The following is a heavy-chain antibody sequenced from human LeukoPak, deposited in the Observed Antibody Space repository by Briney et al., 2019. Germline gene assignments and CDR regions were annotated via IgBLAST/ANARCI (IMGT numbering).Heavy chain of an antibody. CDR2: INHSGST. CDR3: ARGVGDGYNYKVRFDY. CDR1: GGSFSGYY. V-gene: IGHV4-34*01. J-gene: IGHJ4*02. D-gene: IGHD5-24*01. Sequence: PSETLSLTCAVYGGSFSGYYWSWIRQPPGKGLEWIGEINHSGSTNYNPSLKSRVTISVDTSENQFSLKLSSVTAADTAVYYCARGVGDGYNYKVRFDYWGQGTLVTVSS.